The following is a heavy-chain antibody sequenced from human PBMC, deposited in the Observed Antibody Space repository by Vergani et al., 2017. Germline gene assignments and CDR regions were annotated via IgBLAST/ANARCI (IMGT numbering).Heavy chain of an antibody. V-gene: IGHV1-18*01. CDR2: VSTYNGNT. J-gene: IGHJ6*02. D-gene: IGHD3-16*02. CDR3: SREGFYANVRGTYRPPSYYCMDV. CDR1: VYSFINYG. Sequence: QVQLVQSGAEVKKPRAPVKVSCKSSVYSFINYGISWVRQAPGQGLEWLGWVSTYNGNTNYGQKIQGRVTMTTDTSTRTAYMPLRGLTFDDTDVYYCSREGFYANVRGTYRPPSYYCMDVWGQGTKVTVAS.